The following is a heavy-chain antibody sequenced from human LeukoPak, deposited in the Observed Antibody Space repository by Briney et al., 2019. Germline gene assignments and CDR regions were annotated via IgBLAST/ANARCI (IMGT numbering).Heavy chain of an antibody. CDR1: GYTFANFG. D-gene: IGHD2-2*02. CDR2: ISVYNGNT. Sequence: ASVKVSCKASGYTFANFGITWVRQAPGQGLEWMGWISVYNGNTNYAQNLPGRVTLTTDTSTRTAYRELRSRRSADPTRYYCARTCSSSSWYIVHWGQGTLVTDSS. J-gene: IGHJ4*02. CDR3: ARTCSSSSWYIVH. V-gene: IGHV1-18*01.